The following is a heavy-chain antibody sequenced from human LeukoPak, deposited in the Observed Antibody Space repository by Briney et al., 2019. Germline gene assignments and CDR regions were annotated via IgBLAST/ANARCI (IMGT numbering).Heavy chain of an antibody. CDR1: VFTFSSYN. D-gene: IGHD5-24*01. CDR2: ISSSSSYI. Sequence: GGSLRLSCAASVFTFSSYNMNWVRQAPGKGLEWVSSISSSSSYIYYADSVKGRFTISRDNAKNSLYLQMNSLRAEDTAVYYCAREYGYNTFDYWGQGTLVTVSS. J-gene: IGHJ4*02. CDR3: AREYGYNTFDY. V-gene: IGHV3-21*01.